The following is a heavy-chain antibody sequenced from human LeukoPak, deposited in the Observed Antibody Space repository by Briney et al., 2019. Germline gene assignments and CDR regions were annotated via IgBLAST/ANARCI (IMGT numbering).Heavy chain of an antibody. D-gene: IGHD3-22*01. CDR1: GFIFSDYE. V-gene: IGHV3-48*03. CDR3: ATVTYYYDSSGFPVP. Sequence: GGSLRLSCVVSGFIFSDYEMNWVRQAPGNGLERVAYITSRGDATEYADSVKGRFTISRDSPKNSLYLQMNSLRAEDTAVYYCATVTYYYDSSGFPVPWGQGTLVTVSS. CDR2: ITSRGDAT. J-gene: IGHJ5*02.